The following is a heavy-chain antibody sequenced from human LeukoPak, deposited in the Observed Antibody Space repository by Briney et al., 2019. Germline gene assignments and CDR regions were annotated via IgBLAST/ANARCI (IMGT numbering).Heavy chain of an antibody. Sequence: GGSLRLSCAASGFTFDDYAMHWVRQAPGKGLEWVSYISSSSTIYYADSVKGRFTISRDNAKNSLYLQMNSLRAEDTAVYYCARILPRQYRPPYYYYMDVWGKGTTVTVSS. CDR1: GFTFDDYA. CDR2: ISSSSTI. CDR3: ARILPRQYRPPYYYYMDV. V-gene: IGHV3-69-1*01. D-gene: IGHD4-11*01. J-gene: IGHJ6*03.